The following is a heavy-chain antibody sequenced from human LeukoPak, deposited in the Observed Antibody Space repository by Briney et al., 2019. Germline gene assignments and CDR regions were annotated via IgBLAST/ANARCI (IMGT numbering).Heavy chain of an antibody. V-gene: IGHV3-23*01. CDR3: ARVDSGYYYYMDV. CDR2: ISGSGGST. CDR1: GFTFSSYG. D-gene: IGHD1-26*01. J-gene: IGHJ6*03. Sequence: SGGSLRLSCAASGFTFSSYGMSWVRQAPGKGLEWVSAISGSGGSTYYADSVKGRFTISRDNAKNSLYLQMNSLRAEDTAVYYCARVDSGYYYYMDVWGKGTTVTISS.